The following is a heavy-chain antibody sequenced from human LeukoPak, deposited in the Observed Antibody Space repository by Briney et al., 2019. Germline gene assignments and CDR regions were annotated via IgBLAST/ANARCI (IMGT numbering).Heavy chain of an antibody. V-gene: IGHV3-53*01. D-gene: IGHD2-15*01. CDR2: IYSGGST. CDR1: GFTVSSNY. CDR3: ARDQPRTTDIVVVVAATNAFDI. Sequence: GGSLRLSCAASGFTVSSNYMSWVRQAPGKGLEWVSVIYSGGSTYYADSVKGRFTISRDNSKNTLYLQMNSLRAEDTAVYYCARDQPRTTDIVVVVAATNAFDIWGQGTMVTVSS. J-gene: IGHJ3*02.